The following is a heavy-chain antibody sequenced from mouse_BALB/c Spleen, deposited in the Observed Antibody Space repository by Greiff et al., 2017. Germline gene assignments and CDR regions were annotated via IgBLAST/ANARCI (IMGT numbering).Heavy chain of an antibody. V-gene: IGHV1S81*02. CDR3: TRSGTFITTATGAMDY. Sequence: VQLQQSGAELVKPGASVKLSCKASGYTFTSYYMYWVKQRPGQGLEWIGEINPSNGGTNFNEKFKSKATLTVDKSSSTAYMQLSSLTSEDSAVYYCTRSGTFITTATGAMDYWGQGTSVTVSS. CDR2: INPSNGGT. CDR1: GYTFTSYY. D-gene: IGHD1-2*01. J-gene: IGHJ4*01.